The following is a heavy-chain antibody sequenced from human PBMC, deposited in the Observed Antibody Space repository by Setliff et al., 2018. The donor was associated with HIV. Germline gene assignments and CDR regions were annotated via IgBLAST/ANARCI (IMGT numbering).Heavy chain of an antibody. CDR2: IYPDDSNI. J-gene: IGHJ3*01. CDR1: DYTFTTYW. V-gene: IGHV5-51*01. CDR3: ARRDGRSMNAFQI. D-gene: IGHD6-13*01. Sequence: GESLKISCKALDYTFTTYWIGWVRQMPGEGLEWMGIIYPDDSNIRYSPSFQNQVTISADKSITTAYLQINNLKASDTATYYCARRDGRSMNAFQIWGPGTMVTVSS.